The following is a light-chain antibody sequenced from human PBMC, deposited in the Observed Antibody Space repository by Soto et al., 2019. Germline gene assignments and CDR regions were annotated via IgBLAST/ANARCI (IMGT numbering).Light chain of an antibody. CDR1: QTVSNNY. V-gene: IGKV3-20*01. CDR3: QQYGSSPST. J-gene: IGKJ1*01. CDR2: GAS. Sequence: EIVLTQSPGTMSLSPGEMATLSCRASQTVSNNYLAWYQQKPGQAPRLLISGASSRATGIPDSFNGSGSGTDFTLTITRLEPEDFAVYYCQQYGSSPSTFGQGTKV.